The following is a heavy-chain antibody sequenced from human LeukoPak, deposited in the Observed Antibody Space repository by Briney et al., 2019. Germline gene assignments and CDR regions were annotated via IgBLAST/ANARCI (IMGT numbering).Heavy chain of an antibody. V-gene: IGHV3-30*18. CDR3: ANEEAYDYGDYRPFDY. Sequence: GGSLRLSCAASGVTFSSYGMHWVRQAPGKGLEWVAVISYDGSNKYYADSVKGRFTISRDNSNNTLNLQMNSLRAEDTAVYYCANEEAYDYGDYRPFDYWGQGTLVTVSS. CDR1: GVTFSSYG. J-gene: IGHJ4*02. D-gene: IGHD4-17*01. CDR2: ISYDGSNK.